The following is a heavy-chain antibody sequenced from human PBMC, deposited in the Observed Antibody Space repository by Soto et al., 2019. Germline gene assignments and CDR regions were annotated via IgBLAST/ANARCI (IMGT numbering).Heavy chain of an antibody. CDR1: GGSLSVYY. CDR3: ARGQEGVVATH. D-gene: IGHD5-12*01. Sequence: QVQLQQWGAGLLKPSETLSLNCAVNGGSLSVYYWSWIRQPPGKGLELIGEIKDAGRTNYSHSLKSRATISPDTSNHQFSLRRYSVTAADTGVYYCARGQEGVVATHCDQGTLVTVSS. CDR2: IKDAGRT. J-gene: IGHJ4*02. V-gene: IGHV4-34*01.